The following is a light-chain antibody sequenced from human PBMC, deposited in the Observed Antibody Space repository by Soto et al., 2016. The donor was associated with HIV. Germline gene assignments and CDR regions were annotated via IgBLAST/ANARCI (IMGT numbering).Light chain of an antibody. J-gene: IGKJ1*01. CDR3: QQYNTFPWA. Sequence: DIQLTQSPSSLSASIGDTVSITCRASQDIFNYLAWYQQKPGEVPKLLIFAAISLHSGVPSRFSGRGSGTQFTLTISSLQPDDSATYYCQQYNTFPWAFGQGTKVQI. V-gene: IGKV1-27*01. CDR1: QDIFNY. CDR2: AAI.